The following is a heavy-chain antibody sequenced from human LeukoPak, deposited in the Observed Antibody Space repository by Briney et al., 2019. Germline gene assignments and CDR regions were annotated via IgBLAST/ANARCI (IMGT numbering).Heavy chain of an antibody. D-gene: IGHD5-24*01. V-gene: IGHV3-23*01. Sequence: QPGGSLRLSCGAPGFTFSSYAMSWVRQAPGKGLEWVSVISGGGGDTFYADSVKGRFTISRDNYKNTLYLQMNSLRAEDTAVYYCAKDGRATITFDYWGQGTLVTVSS. J-gene: IGHJ4*02. CDR2: ISGGGGDT. CDR1: GFTFSSYA. CDR3: AKDGRATITFDY.